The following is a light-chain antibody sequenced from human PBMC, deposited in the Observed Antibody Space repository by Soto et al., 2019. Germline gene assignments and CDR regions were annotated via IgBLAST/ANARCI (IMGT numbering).Light chain of an antibody. CDR1: QSISSW. Sequence: DIQMTQSPSSLSASVGDRVTITCRSSQSISSWLAWYQQKPGKAPKLLIYKASILESWVPSMFSGSGSGTEFTLTISSLQPDDVATYYCQQFNNYPWTFGQGTRVDIK. CDR3: QQFNNYPWT. J-gene: IGKJ1*01. CDR2: KAS. V-gene: IGKV1-5*03.